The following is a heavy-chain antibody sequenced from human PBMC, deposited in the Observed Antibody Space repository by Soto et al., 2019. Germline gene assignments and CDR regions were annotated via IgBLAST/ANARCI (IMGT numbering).Heavy chain of an antibody. J-gene: IGHJ5*02. CDR1: GGSINIVGYY. CDR2: IYYSGST. CDR3: ARAVTSAEFDP. V-gene: IGHV4-31*03. Sequence: PSETLSLTCTVSGGSINIVGYYWGWIRQHPGEGLEWIGYIYYSGSTFYNPSLKSRVSISIDTSKNQFSLMLSSVTAADTAIYYCARAVTSAEFDPWGQGTLVTVSS. D-gene: IGHD4-17*01.